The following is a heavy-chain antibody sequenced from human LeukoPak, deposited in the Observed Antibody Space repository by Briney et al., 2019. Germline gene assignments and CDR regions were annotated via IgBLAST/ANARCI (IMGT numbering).Heavy chain of an antibody. CDR1: GYTLTSYG. V-gene: IGHV1-2*02. J-gene: IGHJ5*02. CDR2: INPNSGGT. D-gene: IGHD3-10*01. Sequence: ASVKVSCKASGYTLTSYGISWVRQAPGQGLEWMGWINPNSGGTNYAQKFQGRVTMTRDTSISTAYMELSRLRSDDTAVYYCARDGYYYGSGSYFETPYNWFDPWGQGTLVTVSS. CDR3: ARDGYYYGSGSYFETPYNWFDP.